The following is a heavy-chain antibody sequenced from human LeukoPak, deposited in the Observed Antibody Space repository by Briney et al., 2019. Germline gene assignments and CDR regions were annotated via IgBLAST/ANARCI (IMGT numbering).Heavy chain of an antibody. J-gene: IGHJ4*02. CDR3: ARLDASGLDY. Sequence: SGGSLRLSCEASGFTFSSYEMNWVRQAPGKGLEWVSYISGSGRTIYYANSVKGRFTISRDNAKNSLYLQMNSLRADDTAVYYCARLDASGLDYWGQGTLVTVSS. CDR2: ISGSGRTI. D-gene: IGHD6-19*01. CDR1: GFTFSSYE. V-gene: IGHV3-48*03.